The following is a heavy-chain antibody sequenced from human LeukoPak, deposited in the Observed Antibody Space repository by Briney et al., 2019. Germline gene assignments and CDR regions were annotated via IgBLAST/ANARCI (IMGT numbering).Heavy chain of an antibody. CDR2: IYYSGST. Sequence: PSETLSLTCTVSGGSISSYYWSWIRQPPGKGLEWIGYIYYSGSTNYNPSLKSRVTISVDTSKNQFSLKLSSVTAADTAVHYCARGNVLRFLEYNWFDPWGQGTLVTVSS. J-gene: IGHJ5*02. V-gene: IGHV4-59*12. CDR1: GGSISSYY. D-gene: IGHD3-3*01. CDR3: ARGNVLRFLEYNWFDP.